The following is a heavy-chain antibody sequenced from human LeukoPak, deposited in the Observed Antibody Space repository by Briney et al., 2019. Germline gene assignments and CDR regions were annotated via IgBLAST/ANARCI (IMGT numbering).Heavy chain of an antibody. Sequence: SETLSLTCTVSGGSISSYYWSWIRQPAGKGLEWIGRIYTSGTTNYNPSLKSRVTISVGTSKSQFSLKLSSVTAADTAVYYCAREVSDYDILTGWIDYWGQGALVSVSS. D-gene: IGHD3-9*01. CDR1: GGSISSYY. CDR2: IYTSGTT. CDR3: AREVSDYDILTGWIDY. V-gene: IGHV4-4*07. J-gene: IGHJ4*02.